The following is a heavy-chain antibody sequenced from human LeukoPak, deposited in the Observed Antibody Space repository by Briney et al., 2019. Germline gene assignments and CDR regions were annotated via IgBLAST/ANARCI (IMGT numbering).Heavy chain of an antibody. V-gene: IGHV3-7*01. J-gene: IGHJ4*02. CDR3: ARQRGSGCLDY. D-gene: IGHD6-19*01. CDR1: XFTLSNYL. Sequence: GGSLRLSCAASXFTLSNYLMSWVRQAPGKGLEWVANIKQDGSETYYVDSVKGRFTISRDNAKNSLSLQMNSLRAEDTAVYYCARQRGSGCLDYWGQGTLVTVSS. CDR2: IKQDGSET.